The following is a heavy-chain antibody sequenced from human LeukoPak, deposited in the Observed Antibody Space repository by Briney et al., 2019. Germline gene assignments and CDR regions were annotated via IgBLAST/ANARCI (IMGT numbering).Heavy chain of an antibody. CDR1: GYTFTSYD. D-gene: IGHD6-19*01. V-gene: IGHV1-2*02. CDR2: INPSIGGT. CDR3: ARILTRIVVAGPHYYYMDV. Sequence: ASVKVSCKASGYTFTSYDINWVRQATGQGLEWMGWINPSIGGTNYAQKFQGRVTMTRDTSINTAYMEVRRLRSDDTAVYFCARILTRIVVAGPHYYYMDVWGKGTTVTVSS. J-gene: IGHJ6*03.